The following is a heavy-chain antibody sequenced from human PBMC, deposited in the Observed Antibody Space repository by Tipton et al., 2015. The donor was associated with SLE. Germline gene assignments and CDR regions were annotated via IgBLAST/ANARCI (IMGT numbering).Heavy chain of an antibody. V-gene: IGHV3-11*01. J-gene: IGHJ6*02. CDR1: GFTFSDYY. CDR3: AREYIVAVPAAAPYGMDV. CDR2: ISSSGSTI. D-gene: IGHD2-2*01. Sequence: SLRLSCAASGFTFSDYYLSWIRQAPGKGLEWVSYISSSGSTIYYADSVKGRFTISRDNAKNSLYLQMNSLRAEDTAVYYCAREYIVAVPAAAPYGMDVWGQGTTVTVSS.